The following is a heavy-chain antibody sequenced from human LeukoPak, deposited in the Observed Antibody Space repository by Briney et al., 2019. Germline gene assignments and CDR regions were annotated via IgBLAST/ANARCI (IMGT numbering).Heavy chain of an antibody. CDR2: IYSGGST. CDR1: GFTVSSNY. CDR3: AREHPSGSFDFDY. Sequence: GGSLRLSCAASGFTVSSNYMSWVRHAPGEGLEWVSVIYSGGSTYYADSVKGRFTISRDNSKNTLYLQMNSLRAEDTAVYYCAREHPSGSFDFDYWGQGTLVTVSS. J-gene: IGHJ4*02. V-gene: IGHV3-66*02. D-gene: IGHD1-26*01.